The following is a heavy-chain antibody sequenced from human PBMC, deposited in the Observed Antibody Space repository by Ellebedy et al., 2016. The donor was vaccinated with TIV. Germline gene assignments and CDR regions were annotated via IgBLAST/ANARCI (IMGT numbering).Heavy chain of an antibody. CDR2: ISPDGRDK. V-gene: IGHV3-30*04. CDR1: GFTFSSSI. J-gene: IGHJ4*02. CDR3: AREAYNSGRAGTFDY. Sequence: PGGSLRLSCAASGFTFSSSILHRVRQAPGKGLEWVALISPDGRDKQYGASVKGRSTISRDDSRNTLYLQMDSLRTEDTALYYCAREAYNSGRAGTFDYWGQGTLVTVSS. D-gene: IGHD6-19*01.